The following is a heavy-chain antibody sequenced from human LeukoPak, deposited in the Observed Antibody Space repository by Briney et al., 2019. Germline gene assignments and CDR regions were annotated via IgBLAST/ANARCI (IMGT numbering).Heavy chain of an antibody. CDR3: AKVPSYSYGYVPFDY. Sequence: GSLRLSPAASGFTSSSYAMSWVRAAPGKGVERVSAICGSGGSTYYADSVKGRFTISRDNSQNTLYLQMNSLRAEDTAVYYCAKVPSYSYGYVPFDYWGQGTLVTVSS. D-gene: IGHD5-18*01. V-gene: IGHV3-23*01. CDR2: ICGSGGST. CDR1: GFTSSSYA. J-gene: IGHJ4*02.